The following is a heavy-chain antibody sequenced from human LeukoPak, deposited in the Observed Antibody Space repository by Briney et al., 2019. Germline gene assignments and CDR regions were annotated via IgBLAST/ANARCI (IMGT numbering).Heavy chain of an antibody. V-gene: IGHV5-51*01. Sequence: GESLKISCKGSGYSFSNYWIGWVRQMPGKSLEWMGIIFPGDSDIRYSPSFQGQVTISVDKSITTAYLQWSSLEASDTATYYCARRGRGGSGSLYYFDYWGQGTLVTVSS. CDR3: ARRGRGGSGSLYYFDY. CDR1: GYSFSNYW. J-gene: IGHJ4*02. D-gene: IGHD3-10*01. CDR2: IFPGDSDI.